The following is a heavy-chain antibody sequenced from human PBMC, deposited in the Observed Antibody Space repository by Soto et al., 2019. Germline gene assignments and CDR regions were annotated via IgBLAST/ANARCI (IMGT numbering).Heavy chain of an antibody. CDR2: IYSGGST. Sequence: GGSLRLSCAASGFTVSSNYMSWVRQAPGKGLEWVSVIYSGGSTYYADSVKGRFTISRDNSKNTLYLQMNSLRAEDTAVYYCATPRGVMTTVSQFDYWGQGTLVTVSS. CDR1: GFTVSSNY. J-gene: IGHJ4*02. D-gene: IGHD4-17*01. CDR3: ATPRGVMTTVSQFDY. V-gene: IGHV3-66*01.